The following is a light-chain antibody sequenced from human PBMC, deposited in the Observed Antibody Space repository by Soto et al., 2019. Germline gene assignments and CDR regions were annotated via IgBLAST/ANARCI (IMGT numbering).Light chain of an antibody. CDR2: ETS. J-gene: IGLJ3*02. CDR1: TGAVTSGHY. CDR3: LLSYSNSRRV. V-gene: IGLV7-46*01. Sequence: QTVVTQEPSLTVSPGGTVTLTCGSSTGAVTSGHYPYWFQQKPGQAPRTLIFETSNKHSWTPARFSGSLLGGKAALTLSGAQPEGEAEYYCLLSYSNSRRVFGGGTKVTVL.